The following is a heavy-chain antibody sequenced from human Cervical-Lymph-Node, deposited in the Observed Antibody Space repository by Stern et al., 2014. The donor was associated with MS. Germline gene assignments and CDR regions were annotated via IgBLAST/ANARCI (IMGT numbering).Heavy chain of an antibody. V-gene: IGHV4-4*02. D-gene: IGHD3-22*01. CDR2: IYHSGST. Sequence: QLQLQESGPGLVKPSGTLSLTCAVSGGSISSSNWWSWVRQPPGKGLEWIGEIYHSGSTNYNPSLKSRVTISVDKSKNQFSLKLSSVTAADTAVYYCAREVNYYDSSGYAYYFDYWGQGTLVTVSS. CDR1: GGSISSSNW. CDR3: AREVNYYDSSGYAYYFDY. J-gene: IGHJ4*02.